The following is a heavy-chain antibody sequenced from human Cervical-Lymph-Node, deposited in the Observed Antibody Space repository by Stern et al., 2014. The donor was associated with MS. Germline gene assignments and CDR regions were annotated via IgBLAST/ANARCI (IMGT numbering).Heavy chain of an antibody. V-gene: IGHV1-69*01. CDR1: GDTFLSYS. CDR2: ITPLFGTT. D-gene: IGHD2-2*01. Sequence: QLVQSGAEVKRPGSSVKVSCKASGDTFLSYSFSWVRQAPGQGLEWMGGITPLFGTTIYAQQLQGRVTITADESSSTVYMELTSLTSQDTAVYYCARGGVVPADTTWFDPWGQGTPVTVSS. CDR3: ARGGVVPADTTWFDP. J-gene: IGHJ5*02.